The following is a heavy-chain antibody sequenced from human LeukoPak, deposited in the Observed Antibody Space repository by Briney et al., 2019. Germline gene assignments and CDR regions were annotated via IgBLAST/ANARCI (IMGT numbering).Heavy chain of an antibody. V-gene: IGHV4-30-4*07. D-gene: IGHD3-9*01. Sequence: PSETLSLTCAVSGASISSGGYSWSWIRQPPGKGLEWIVYIYYSGSTYYNPSLKSRVTISVDTSKNQFSLKLSSVTAADTAVYYCARHRVLRYFDWLSLGNYMDVWGKGTTVTISS. CDR3: ARHRVLRYFDWLSLGNYMDV. J-gene: IGHJ6*03. CDR1: GASISSGGYS. CDR2: IYYSGST.